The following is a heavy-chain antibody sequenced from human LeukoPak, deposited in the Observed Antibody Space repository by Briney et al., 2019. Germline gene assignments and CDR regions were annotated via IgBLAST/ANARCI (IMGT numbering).Heavy chain of an antibody. CDR2: IIPILGIA. CDR3: ASGLRVLEGLRVDY. CDR1: GGTFSSYT. Sequence: SVKVSCKASGGTFSSYTISWVRQAPGQGLEWMGRIIPILGIANYAQKFQGRVTITADKSTSTAYMELSSLRSEDTAVYYCASGLRVLEGLRVDYWGQGTLVTVSS. D-gene: IGHD3-3*01. V-gene: IGHV1-69*02. J-gene: IGHJ4*02.